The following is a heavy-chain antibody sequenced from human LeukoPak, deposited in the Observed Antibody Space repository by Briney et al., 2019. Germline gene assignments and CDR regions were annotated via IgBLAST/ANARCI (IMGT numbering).Heavy chain of an antibody. Sequence: PGGSLRLSCAASGFTFSSYSMNWVRQAPGKGLEWVSSISSSSSYIYYADSVKGRFTISRDNAKNSLYLQMNSLRAEDTAVYYCAKDLVVVGYTAMVTSDYWGQGTLVTVSS. CDR3: AKDLVVVGYTAMVTSDY. D-gene: IGHD5-18*01. CDR2: ISSSSSYI. CDR1: GFTFSSYS. V-gene: IGHV3-21*04. J-gene: IGHJ4*02.